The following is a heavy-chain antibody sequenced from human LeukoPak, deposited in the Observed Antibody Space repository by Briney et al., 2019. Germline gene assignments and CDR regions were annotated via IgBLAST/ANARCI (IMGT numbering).Heavy chain of an antibody. CDR3: AREIADTTMVDYFYYGMDV. CDR2: ISGYNGNT. J-gene: IGHJ6*02. Sequence: GASVKVSCKASGYTFTSSGISWVRPAPGQGLEWMGWISGYNGNTNYAQKLQGRVTMTTDTSTSTAYMELRSLRSDDTAVYYCAREIADTTMVDYFYYGMDVWGQGTTVTVSS. V-gene: IGHV1-18*01. CDR1: GYTFTSSG. D-gene: IGHD5-18*01.